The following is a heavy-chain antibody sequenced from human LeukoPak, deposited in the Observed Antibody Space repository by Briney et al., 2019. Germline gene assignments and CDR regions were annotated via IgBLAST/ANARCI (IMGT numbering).Heavy chain of an antibody. CDR1: GFTFGSYS. D-gene: IGHD2-2*01. CDR3: ARWADCSSTSCYDSSDAFDI. V-gene: IGHV3-21*01. Sequence: PGGSLRLSCAASGFTFGSYSMNWVRQAPGKGLEWVSSISSSSSYIYYADSVKGRFTISRDNAKNSLYLQMNSLRAEDTAVYYCARWADCSSTSCYDSSDAFDIWGQGTMVTVSS. CDR2: ISSSSSYI. J-gene: IGHJ3*02.